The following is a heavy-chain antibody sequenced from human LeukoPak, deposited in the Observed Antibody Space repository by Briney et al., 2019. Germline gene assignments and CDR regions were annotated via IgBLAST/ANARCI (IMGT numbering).Heavy chain of an antibody. CDR2: IWYDGSNT. D-gene: IGHD6-13*01. CDR3: ARDAVYSSSWQYY. CDR1: GFTFSSYG. V-gene: IGHV3-33*01. J-gene: IGHJ4*02. Sequence: GGSLRLSCAASGFTFSSYGMHWVRQAPGKGLEWVAVIWYDGSNTYYADSVKGRFTISRDNSKNTLYLQMNSLRAEDTAVYYCARDAVYSSSWQYYWGQGTLVTVSS.